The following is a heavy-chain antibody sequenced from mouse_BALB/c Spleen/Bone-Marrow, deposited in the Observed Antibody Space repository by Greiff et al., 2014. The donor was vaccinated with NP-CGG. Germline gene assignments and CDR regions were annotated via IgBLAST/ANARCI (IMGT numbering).Heavy chain of an antibody. V-gene: IGHV4-1*02. Sequence: DVMLVESGGGLVQPGGSLKLSCAASGFDFSRYWMSWVRQAPGKGLEWIGEINPESSTINYTPSLKDKFIISRDNAKNTLYLQMSKVRSEDTALYYCARFNYYGNLFVWGAGTTVTVSS. D-gene: IGHD1-1*01. CDR3: ARFNYYGNLFV. CDR2: INPESSTI. J-gene: IGHJ1*01. CDR1: GFDFSRYW.